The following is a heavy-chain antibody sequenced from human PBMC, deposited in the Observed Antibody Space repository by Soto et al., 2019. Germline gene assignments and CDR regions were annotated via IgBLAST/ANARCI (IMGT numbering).Heavy chain of an antibody. Sequence: XSVKVSCNASVYTFTSYAMHWVRQAPGQRLEWMGWINAGNGNTKYSQKFQGRVTITRDTSASTAYMELSSLRSEYTAVYYCARGAFDIWGQGTMVTVSS. CDR1: VYTFTSYA. J-gene: IGHJ3*02. CDR3: ARGAFDI. CDR2: INAGNGNT. V-gene: IGHV1-3*01.